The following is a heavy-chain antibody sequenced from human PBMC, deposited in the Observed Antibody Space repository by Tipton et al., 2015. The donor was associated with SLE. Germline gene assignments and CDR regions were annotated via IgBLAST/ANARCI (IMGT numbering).Heavy chain of an antibody. J-gene: IGHJ4*02. Sequence: GSLRLSCEASGFTFSSYWMNWVRQAPGKGLGWVANIKPDGSATFSVDSLKGRFTISRDNAKKSVYLEMNSLRAEDTAVYYCARDVRYSDFWSGYSTDYWGQGTLVTVSS. CDR1: GFTFSSYW. CDR2: IKPDGSAT. CDR3: ARDVRYSDFWSGYSTDY. D-gene: IGHD3-3*01. V-gene: IGHV3-7*01.